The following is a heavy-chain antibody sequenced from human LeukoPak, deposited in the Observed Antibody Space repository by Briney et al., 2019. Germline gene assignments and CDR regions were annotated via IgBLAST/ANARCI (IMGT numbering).Heavy chain of an antibody. J-gene: IGHJ4*02. D-gene: IGHD3-10*01. CDR1: GFTVSSNY. CDR2: IYSGGST. Sequence: PRGSLRLSCAASGFTVSSNYMSWVRQAPGKGLEWVSVIYSGGSTYYADSVKGRFTISRDNSKNTLYLQMNSLRAEDTAVYYCAKDETSTVWFGELLRGYFDYWGQGTLVTVSS. V-gene: IGHV3-66*02. CDR3: AKDETSTVWFGELLRGYFDY.